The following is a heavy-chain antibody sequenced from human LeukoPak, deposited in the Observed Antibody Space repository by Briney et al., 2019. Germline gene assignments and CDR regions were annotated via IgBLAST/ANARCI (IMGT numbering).Heavy chain of an antibody. CDR1: GYTFTSYY. V-gene: IGHV1-46*01. CDR3: ASPVPAATQSEYFQH. Sequence: ASVKVSCKASGYTFTSYYMHWVRQAPGQGLEWMGIINPSGGSTSYAQKFQGRVTMTRDTSTSTVYMELSSLRSEDTAVYYCASPVPAATQSEYFQHWGQGTLVTVSS. CDR2: INPSGGST. J-gene: IGHJ1*01. D-gene: IGHD2-2*01.